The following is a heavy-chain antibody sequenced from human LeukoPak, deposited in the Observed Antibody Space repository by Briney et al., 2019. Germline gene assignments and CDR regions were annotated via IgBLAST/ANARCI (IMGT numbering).Heavy chain of an antibody. CDR1: GGTFSSYA. V-gene: IGHV1-69*13. CDR3: ARGRPGYSFPLGY. J-gene: IGHJ4*02. Sequence: ASVKVSWKASGGTFSSYAISWVRQAPGQGLEWMGGIIPIFGTANYAQKFQGRVTITADESTSTAYMELSSLRSEDTAVYYCARGRPGYSFPLGYWGQGTLVTVSS. CDR2: IIPIFGTA. D-gene: IGHD5-18*01.